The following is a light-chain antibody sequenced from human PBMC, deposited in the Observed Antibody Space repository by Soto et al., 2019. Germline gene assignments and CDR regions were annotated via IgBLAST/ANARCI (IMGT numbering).Light chain of an antibody. CDR2: GAS. CDR1: QSVSTN. V-gene: IGKV3-15*01. J-gene: IGKJ1*01. CDR3: QQYNNWPWT. Sequence: VMTQSAATLSVSPGERSTLSCRARQSVSTNLAWYQQKPGQPPRLLIYGASTRATGIPARFSGSGSGTEFTLTISSLQSVDFAVYSCQQYNNWPWTFGQGNQVDIK.